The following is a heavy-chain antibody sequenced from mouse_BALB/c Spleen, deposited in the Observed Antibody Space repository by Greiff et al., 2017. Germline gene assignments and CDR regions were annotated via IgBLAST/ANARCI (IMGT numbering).Heavy chain of an antibody. CDR1: GFTFSSFG. CDR2: ISSGSSTI. V-gene: IGHV5-17*02. J-gene: IGHJ2*01. Sequence: EVQRVESGGGLVQPGGSRKLSCAASGFTFSSFGMHWVRQAPEKGLEWVAYISSGSSTIYYADTVKGRFTISRDNPKNTLFLQMTSLRSEDTAMYYCARERGNYFDYWGQGTTLTVSA. CDR3: ARERGNYFDY.